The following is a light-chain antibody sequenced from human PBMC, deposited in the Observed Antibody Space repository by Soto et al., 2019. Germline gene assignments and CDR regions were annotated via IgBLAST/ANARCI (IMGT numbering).Light chain of an antibody. Sequence: QSALTQPASVSGSPGQSITISCTGTSSDVGGYNYVSWYQQHPGKAPKLMIYDVSNRPSGVSNRFSGSKSGNTASLTISGLQAEDEADDYCSSYTSDSTRGVFGGGTKLTVL. CDR3: SSYTSDSTRGV. J-gene: IGLJ3*02. CDR2: DVS. CDR1: SSDVGGYNY. V-gene: IGLV2-14*01.